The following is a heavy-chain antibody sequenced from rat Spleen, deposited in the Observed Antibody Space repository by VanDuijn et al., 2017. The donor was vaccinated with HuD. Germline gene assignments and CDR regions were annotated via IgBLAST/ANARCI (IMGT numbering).Heavy chain of an antibody. CDR1: GFSLTNYH. D-gene: IGHD1-12*03. CDR3: ARDRGITMMVPLMDA. Sequence: QVQLKESGPGLVQPSQTLSLTCTVSGFSLTNYHVSWVRQPPGKGLEWMGVIWTGGATAYNSLLKSRLSISRDLSKSQVFLKMNSLQTEDTATYYCARDRGITMMVPLMDAWGQGASVTVSS. J-gene: IGHJ4*01. V-gene: IGHV2-43*01. CDR2: IWTGGAT.